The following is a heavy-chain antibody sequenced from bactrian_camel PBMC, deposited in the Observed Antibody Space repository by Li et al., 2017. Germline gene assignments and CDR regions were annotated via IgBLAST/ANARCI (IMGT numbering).Heavy chain of an antibody. CDR2: IDSDGRT. J-gene: IGHJ4*01. CDR3: ATSEPSDYDRFTY. D-gene: IGHD4*01. Sequence: HVQLVESGGGLVQPGGSLRLSCAASGHTSSAFFLAWFRQAPGKEREVVAAIDSDGRTSYRDFVKGRFIISLDNDKHTMHLQMNGLKPEDTAVYYCATSEPSDYDRFTYWAQGTQVTVS. CDR1: GHTSSAFF. V-gene: IGHV3S53*01.